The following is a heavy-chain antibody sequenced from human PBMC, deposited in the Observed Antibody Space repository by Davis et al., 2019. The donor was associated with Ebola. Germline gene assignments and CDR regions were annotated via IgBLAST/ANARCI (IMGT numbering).Heavy chain of an antibody. CDR2: IRDKANSYAT. CDR1: GFTFSGSS. CDR3: TRWEDGFDV. V-gene: IGHV3-73*01. J-gene: IGHJ3*01. D-gene: IGHD1-26*01. Sequence: GESLKISCAASGFTFSGSSVHWVRQASGKGLEWVGRIRDKANSYATAYAASVKDRVTISRDDSKNTAFLQMNSLKTDDTAVYYCTRWEDGFDVWGQGTMVTVSS.